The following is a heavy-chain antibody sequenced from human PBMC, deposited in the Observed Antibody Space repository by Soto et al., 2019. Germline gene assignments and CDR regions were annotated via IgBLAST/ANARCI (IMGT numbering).Heavy chain of an antibody. CDR1: GGSISNYF. J-gene: IGHJ4*02. D-gene: IGHD3-3*01. Sequence: PSETLSLTCTVSGGSISNYFWSWMRQPPGKGLEWVGFIYYNGSTQYNPSLKSRVTMSVDTSKNQFSLKLNSVTAADTAVYYCAREPSWSGYFEFWGQGALVTV. V-gene: IGHV4-59*01. CDR3: AREPSWSGYFEF. CDR2: IYYNGST.